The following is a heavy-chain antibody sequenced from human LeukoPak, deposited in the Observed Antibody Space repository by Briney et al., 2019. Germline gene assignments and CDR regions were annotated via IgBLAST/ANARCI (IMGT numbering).Heavy chain of an antibody. J-gene: IGHJ3*02. CDR2: NHPDNCDT. CDR1: GYSFMSYW. CDR3: ARGYCSGGSCYRGAFDI. D-gene: IGHD2-15*01. V-gene: IGHV5-51*01. Sequence: GESLKISCKGSGYSFMSYWLGWARQMSGKGVEWKGINHPDNCDTSYSPSVQGQVTISADKSISTAYLPWSSLKASDTAMYYCARGYCSGGSCYRGAFDIWGQGTMVTVSS.